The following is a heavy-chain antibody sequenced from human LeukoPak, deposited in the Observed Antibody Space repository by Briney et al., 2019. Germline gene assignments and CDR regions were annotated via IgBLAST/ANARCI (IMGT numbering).Heavy chain of an antibody. V-gene: IGHV4-39*07. J-gene: IGHJ4*02. CDR1: GGSISSSRYY. CDR3: ASQPGTGYSSSWSFDY. CDR2: IYYSGST. D-gene: IGHD6-13*01. Sequence: SETLSLTCTDSGGSISSSRYYWGWIRQPPGKGLEWIGSIYYSGSTYYNPSLKSRVTISVDTSKNQFSLKLSSVTAADTAVYYCASQPGTGYSSSWSFDYWGQGTLVTVSS.